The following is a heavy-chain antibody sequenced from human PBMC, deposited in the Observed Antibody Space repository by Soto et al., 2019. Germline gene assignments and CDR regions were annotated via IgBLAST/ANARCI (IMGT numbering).Heavy chain of an antibody. V-gene: IGHV3-30-3*01. Sequence: PGGSLRLSCAASGFTFSSYAMHWVRQAPGKGLEWVAVISYDGSNKYYADSVKGRFTISRDNSKNTLYLQMNSLRAEDTAVYYCARDVNYDFWSGYSSYFDYWGQGTLVTVSS. J-gene: IGHJ4*02. CDR1: GFTFSSYA. D-gene: IGHD3-3*01. CDR2: ISYDGSNK. CDR3: ARDVNYDFWSGYSSYFDY.